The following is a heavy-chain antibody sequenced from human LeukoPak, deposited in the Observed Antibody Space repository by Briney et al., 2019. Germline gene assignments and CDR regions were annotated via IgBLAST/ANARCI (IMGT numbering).Heavy chain of an antibody. D-gene: IGHD1-14*01. V-gene: IGHV4-38-2*02. CDR2: IYHSGST. CDR1: GYSISSGYY. Sequence: SETLSPTCTVSGYSISSGYYWGWIRQPPGKGLEWIGSIYHSGSTYYKPSLRSRVTISVDTSKNQFSLKLRSVTAADTAVYYCARVTSRLGWFDPWGQGTLVTVSS. CDR3: ARVTSRLGWFDP. J-gene: IGHJ5*02.